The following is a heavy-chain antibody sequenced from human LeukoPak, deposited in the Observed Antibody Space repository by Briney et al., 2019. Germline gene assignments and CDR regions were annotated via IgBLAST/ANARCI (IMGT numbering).Heavy chain of an antibody. CDR1: GGSISSYY. J-gene: IGHJ4*02. Sequence: PSETLSLTCTVSGGSISSYYWGWIRQPPGKGLEWIGSIYYSGSTYYNPSLKSRVTISVDTSKNQFSLKLSSVTAADTAVYYCARHGPLTIFGVVILNYFDYWGQGTLVTVSS. CDR3: ARHGPLTIFGVVILNYFDY. CDR2: IYYSGST. V-gene: IGHV4-39*01. D-gene: IGHD3-3*01.